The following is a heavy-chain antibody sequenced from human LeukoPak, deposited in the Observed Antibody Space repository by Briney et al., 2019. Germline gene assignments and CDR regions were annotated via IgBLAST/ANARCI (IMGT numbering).Heavy chain of an antibody. Sequence: ASVKVSCKASGGTFSSYDISWVRQAPGQGLEWMGGIIPIFGTANYAQKFQGRVTITADESTSTAYMELSSLRSEDTAVYYCARATIAARRGDWFDPWGQGTLVTVSS. D-gene: IGHD6-6*01. J-gene: IGHJ5*02. CDR3: ARATIAARRGDWFDP. CDR1: GGTFSSYD. V-gene: IGHV1-69*13. CDR2: IIPIFGTA.